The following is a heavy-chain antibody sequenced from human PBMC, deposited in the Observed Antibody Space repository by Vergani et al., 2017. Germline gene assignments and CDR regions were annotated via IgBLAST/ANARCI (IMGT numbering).Heavy chain of an antibody. V-gene: IGHV3-23*04. Sequence: VQLVQSGAEVKKPGSSVKVSCKASGFTFSSYAMSWVRQAPGKGLEWVSAISGSGGSTYYADSVKGRFTISRDNSKNTLYLQMNSLRAEDTAVYYCAKELAGFFYGDYSAPFDYWGQGTLVTVSS. CDR2: ISGSGGST. CDR1: GFTFSSYA. J-gene: IGHJ4*02. CDR3: AKELAGFFYGDYSAPFDY. D-gene: IGHD4-17*01.